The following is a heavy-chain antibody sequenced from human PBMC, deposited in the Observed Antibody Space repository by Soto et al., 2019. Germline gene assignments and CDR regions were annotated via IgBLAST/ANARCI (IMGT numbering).Heavy chain of an antibody. Sequence: EVQLLESGGGLVQHGGSLRLSCAASGFTFSTYAMSWVRQAPGKGLEWVSVISGSGASTYYADSVKGRFTISRDNSENTLYLQMNSLRAEDTAIYYCARPTVVVVASKPRWFDPWGRGTLVTVSS. CDR3: ARPTVVVVASKPRWFDP. V-gene: IGHV3-23*01. D-gene: IGHD2-15*01. CDR1: GFTFSTYA. CDR2: ISGSGAST. J-gene: IGHJ5*02.